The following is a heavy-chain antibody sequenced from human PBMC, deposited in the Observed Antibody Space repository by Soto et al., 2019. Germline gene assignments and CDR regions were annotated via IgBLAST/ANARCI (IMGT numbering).Heavy chain of an antibody. J-gene: IGHJ6*03. Sequence: SETLSLTCTVSGGSISSYYWSWIRQPPGKGLEWIGYIYYSGSTNYNPSLKSRVTISVDTSKNQFSLKLSSVTAADTAVYYCARHSYYGSGSYPPAYYYYYYMDVWGKGTTVTVSS. D-gene: IGHD3-10*01. CDR1: GGSISSYY. CDR3: ARHSYYGSGSYPPAYYYYYYMDV. V-gene: IGHV4-59*08. CDR2: IYYSGST.